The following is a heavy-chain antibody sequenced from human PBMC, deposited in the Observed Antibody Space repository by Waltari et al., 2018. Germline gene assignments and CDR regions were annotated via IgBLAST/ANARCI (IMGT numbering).Heavy chain of an antibody. J-gene: IGHJ4*01. Sequence: LVESGGGLVQPGRSLRLSCTASGFRFGDYGMTWVRQAPGQGLEWVGMIRSKTYGGTREFAASVKGRFTISRDDSKSTAFLDMNSLETEDTAVYYCSRSMKVSGAKYYFDSWGHGTLVTVSS. CDR3: SRSMKVSGAKYYFDS. V-gene: IGHV3-49*04. D-gene: IGHD3-22*01. CDR1: GFRFGDYG. CDR2: IRSKTYGGTR.